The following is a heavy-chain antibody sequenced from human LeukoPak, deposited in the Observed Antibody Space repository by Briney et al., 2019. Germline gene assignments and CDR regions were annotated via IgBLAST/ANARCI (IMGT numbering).Heavy chain of an antibody. V-gene: IGHV3-21*01. Sequence: GGSLRLCCAASGFTFDDYTMHWVRQAPGKGLEWVSFISSASSYIYYADSVKGRFTISRDNAKNSLYLQMNSLRADDTAVYYCARGPQHCSSTSCYPPHFDYWGQGTLVTVSS. CDR2: ISSASSYI. D-gene: IGHD2-2*01. CDR1: GFTFDDYT. CDR3: ARGPQHCSSTSCYPPHFDY. J-gene: IGHJ4*02.